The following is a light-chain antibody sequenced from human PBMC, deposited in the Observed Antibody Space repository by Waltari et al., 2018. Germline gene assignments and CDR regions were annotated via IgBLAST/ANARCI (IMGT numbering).Light chain of an antibody. CDR1: QSVGTS. J-gene: IGKJ4*01. V-gene: IGKV3-11*01. CDR3: QQRSNWPELT. CDR2: DAS. Sequence: EIVLTQSPATLSLSPGERATLSCRASQSVGTSLAWYQQKPGQAPRLLIYDASNRAIGIPARFSGVGSGTDFTVTISSLEPEDFAVYYCQQRSNWPELTFGGGTKVQIK.